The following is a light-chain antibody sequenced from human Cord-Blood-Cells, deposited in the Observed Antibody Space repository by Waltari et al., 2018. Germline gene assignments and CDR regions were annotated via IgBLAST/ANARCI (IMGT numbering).Light chain of an antibody. V-gene: IGKV3-15*01. CDR1: QSVSSN. CDR2: GAS. J-gene: IGKJ4*01. CDR3: QQYNNWPLLT. Sequence: EIVMTHSPATLYVSPGERATLSCRASQSVSSNLAWYQQKPGQAPRLLIYGASTRATGIPARFSGSGSGTEFTLTISSLQSEDFAVYYCQQYNNWPLLTFGGGTKVEIK.